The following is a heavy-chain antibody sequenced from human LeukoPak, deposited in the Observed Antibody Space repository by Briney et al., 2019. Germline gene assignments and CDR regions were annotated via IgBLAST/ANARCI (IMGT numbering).Heavy chain of an antibody. CDR2: ISYDGSNK. Sequence: PGRSLRLSCAASGFTFSSYAMHWVRQAPGKGLEWVAVISYDGSNKYYADSVKGRFTISRDNSKNTLYLQMNSLRAEDTAVYYCARDSMDFWSGYYYYYYGMDVWGQGTTVAVSS. CDR3: ARDSMDFWSGYYYYYYGMDV. J-gene: IGHJ6*02. CDR1: GFTFSSYA. V-gene: IGHV3-30-3*01. D-gene: IGHD3-3*01.